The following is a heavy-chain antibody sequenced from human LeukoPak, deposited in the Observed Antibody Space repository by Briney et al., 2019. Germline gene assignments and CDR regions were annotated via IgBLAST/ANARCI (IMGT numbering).Heavy chain of an antibody. Sequence: GGSLRLSCAASGFTFSSYSMNWVRQAPGKGLEWVSSISSSSSYIYYADSVKGRFTISRDNAKNSLYLQMNSLRAEDTAVYYCARMHVAGTGFDYWGQGTLVTVSS. CDR3: ARMHVAGTGFDY. CDR2: ISSSSSYI. D-gene: IGHD6-19*01. V-gene: IGHV3-21*01. CDR1: GFTFSSYS. J-gene: IGHJ4*02.